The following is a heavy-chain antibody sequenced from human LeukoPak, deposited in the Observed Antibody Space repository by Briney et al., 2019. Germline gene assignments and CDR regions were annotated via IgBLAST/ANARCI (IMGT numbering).Heavy chain of an antibody. J-gene: IGHJ2*01. CDR1: GGSISSGGYY. CDR3: ARGSGDYVSWYFDL. CDR2: IYYSGST. Sequence: SETLSLTCTVSGGSISSGGYYWSWIRQPPGKGLEWIGYIYYSGSTNYNPSLKSRVTISVDTSKNQFSLKLSSVTAADTAVYYCARGSGDYVSWYFDLWGRGTLVTVSS. V-gene: IGHV4-61*08. D-gene: IGHD4-17*01.